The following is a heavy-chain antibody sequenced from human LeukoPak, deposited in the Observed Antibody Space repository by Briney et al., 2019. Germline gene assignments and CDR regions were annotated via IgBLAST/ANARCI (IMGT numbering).Heavy chain of an antibody. D-gene: IGHD3-9*01. CDR3: ARVLRYFDWSHFDY. CDR2: IGGSGGST. Sequence: GGSLRLSCAASGFTFSSYAMSWVRQAPGKGLEWVSAIGGSGGSTYYADSVEGRFTISRDNSKNTLYLQMNSLRAEDTAVYYCARVLRYFDWSHFDYWGQGTLVTVSS. CDR1: GFTFSSYA. J-gene: IGHJ4*02. V-gene: IGHV3-23*01.